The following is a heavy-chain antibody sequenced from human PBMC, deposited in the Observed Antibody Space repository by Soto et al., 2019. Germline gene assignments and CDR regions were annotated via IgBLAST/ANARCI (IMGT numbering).Heavy chain of an antibody. CDR2: IYYSGST. Sequence: SETLSLTCTVSGGSISSYYWSWVRQPPGKGLEWIGYIYYSGSTNYNPSLKSRVTISVDTSKNQFSLKLSSVTAADTAVYYCARAEGYCSSTSCALGAFDIWGQGTMVTVSS. D-gene: IGHD2-2*01. J-gene: IGHJ3*02. CDR3: ARAEGYCSSTSCALGAFDI. CDR1: GGSISSYY. V-gene: IGHV4-59*01.